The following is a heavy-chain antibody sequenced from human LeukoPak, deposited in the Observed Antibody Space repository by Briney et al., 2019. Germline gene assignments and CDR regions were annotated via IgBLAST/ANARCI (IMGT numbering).Heavy chain of an antibody. CDR1: GGTFSSYA. D-gene: IGHD5-18*01. CDR2: IIPIFGTA. CDR3: ASGILGYSYGSHFDY. J-gene: IGHJ4*02. V-gene: IGHV1-69*05. Sequence: SVKVSCKASGGTFSSYAISWVRQAPGQGLDWMGRIIPIFGTANHAQKFQGRVTITTDESTSTAYMELSSLRSEDTAVYYCASGILGYSYGSHFDYWGQGTLVTVSS.